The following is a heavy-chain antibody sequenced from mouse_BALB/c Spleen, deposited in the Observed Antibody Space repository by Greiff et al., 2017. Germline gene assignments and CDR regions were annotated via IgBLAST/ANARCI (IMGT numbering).Heavy chain of an antibody. CDR2: INPDSSTI. V-gene: IGHV4-1*02. CDR1: GFDFSRYW. Sequence: EVKLMESGGGLVQPGGSLKLSCAASGFDFSRYWMSWVRQAPGKGLEWIGEINPDSSTINYTPSLKDKFIISRDNAKNTLYLQMSKVRSEDTALYYCARALYGNYYFDYWGQGTTLTVSS. J-gene: IGHJ2*01. D-gene: IGHD2-10*02. CDR3: ARALYGNYYFDY.